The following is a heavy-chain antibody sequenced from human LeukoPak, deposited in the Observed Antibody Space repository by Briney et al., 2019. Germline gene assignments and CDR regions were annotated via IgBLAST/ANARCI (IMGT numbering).Heavy chain of an antibody. V-gene: IGHV3-23*01. D-gene: IGHD6-13*01. CDR1: GFTFSDYS. CDR2: FSPAGDST. CDR3: ARRLVTAGVTDFFDY. J-gene: IGHJ4*01. Sequence: GGSLRLSCAASGFTFSDYSMSWVRQAPGAGLGWVSPFSPAGDSTTDADSVKGRFTISRDNSKSTLYLQMHGLTAEDTALYYCARRLVTAGVTDFFDYWGHGTLVSVSS.